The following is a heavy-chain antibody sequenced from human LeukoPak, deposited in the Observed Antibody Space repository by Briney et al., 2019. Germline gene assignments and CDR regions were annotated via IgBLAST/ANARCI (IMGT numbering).Heavy chain of an antibody. CDR2: IYYSGYT. CDR1: GGSISSGGYF. CDR3: ARSWDTAMVPFDY. Sequence: SQTLSLTCTVSGGSISSGGYFWSWIRQQPGKGLDWIGYIYYSGYTSYNPSLKSRVTISVDTSKNHFSLKLSSVTAADTAVYYCARSWDTAMVPFDYWGQGTLVTVSS. V-gene: IGHV4-31*03. D-gene: IGHD5-18*01. J-gene: IGHJ4*02.